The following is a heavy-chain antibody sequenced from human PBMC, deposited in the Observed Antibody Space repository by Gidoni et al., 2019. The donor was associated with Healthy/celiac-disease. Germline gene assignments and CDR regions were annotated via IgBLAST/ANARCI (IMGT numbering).Heavy chain of an antibody. V-gene: IGHV3-21*01. CDR1: GFTFSSYS. J-gene: IGHJ3*02. Sequence: EVQLVESGGGLVKPGGSLRLSCAAPGFTFSSYSLNLVLQAPGKGLEWVSSISSSIIYIYYADSVKGRFTISRDNAENSLYLQMNSRRAEDTAVYYCAGADVAGWYYAFDIWGQGTMFTVSS. CDR3: AGADVAGWYYAFDI. D-gene: IGHD6-19*01. CDR2: ISSSIIYI.